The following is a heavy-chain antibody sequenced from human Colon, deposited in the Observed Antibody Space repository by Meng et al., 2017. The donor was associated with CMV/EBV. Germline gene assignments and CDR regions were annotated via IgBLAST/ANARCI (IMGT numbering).Heavy chain of an antibody. J-gene: IGHJ4*02. CDR1: GFTFSSYA. CDR3: AKAPSPYCSNYACYSFDF. D-gene: IGHD2-8*01. V-gene: IGHV3-23*01. CDR2: ISDSGGST. Sequence: GESLKISCAASGFTFSSYAMSWVRQAPGKGLEWVSAISDSGGSTYHADSVKGRFTLSRDNSRNTLYLQMNSLRAEDTAVYYCAKAPSPYCSNYACYSFDFWGQGTQVTVSS.